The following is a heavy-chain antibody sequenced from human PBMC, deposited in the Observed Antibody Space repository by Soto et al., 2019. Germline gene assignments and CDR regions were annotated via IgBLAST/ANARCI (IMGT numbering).Heavy chain of an antibody. J-gene: IGHJ4*02. D-gene: IGHD6-19*01. Sequence: EVQLVESGGGLVQPGGSLRLSCAASGFTFSDHYMDWVRQAPGKGLEWVGRIRNKANSYSTEYAASVKGRFTISRDESENSLFLQMNSLKTEDTAVYYCARAGVAGVPTHRYFDCWGQGTLVTVSS. CDR2: IRNKANSYST. CDR1: GFTFSDHY. CDR3: ARAGVAGVPTHRYFDC. V-gene: IGHV3-72*01.